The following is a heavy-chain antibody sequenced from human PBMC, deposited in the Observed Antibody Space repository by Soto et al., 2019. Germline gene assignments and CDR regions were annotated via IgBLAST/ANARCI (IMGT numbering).Heavy chain of an antibody. Sequence: QVTLKESGPLLVRPTETLTLTCTVSGFSLTTARMGLTWIRQPPGKALEWLAHIFSNDEKSYRTSLKSRLTISKDTSRTQVVITMTNMDPVDTGTYYCARVRSNYYGSGTYYFDYWGQGTLVTVSS. CDR3: ARVRSNYYGSGTYYFDY. CDR2: IFSNDEK. J-gene: IGHJ4*02. D-gene: IGHD3-10*01. CDR1: GFSLTTARMG. V-gene: IGHV2-26*01.